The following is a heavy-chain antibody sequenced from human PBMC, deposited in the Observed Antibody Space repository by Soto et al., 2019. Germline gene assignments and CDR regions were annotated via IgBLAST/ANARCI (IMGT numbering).Heavy chain of an antibody. V-gene: IGHV3-30-3*01. CDR3: ARDEMVGASLN. CDR1: GFTFSSYA. CDR2: ISYDGSNK. J-gene: IGHJ4*02. D-gene: IGHD1-26*01. Sequence: QVQLVESGGGVVQPGRSLRLSCAASGFTFSSYAMHWVRQAPGKGLEWVAVISYDGSNKYYADSVKGRFTISRDNSKNTLYLHMNSLRAEDTDVYYCARDEMVGASLNWGQGTLVTVSS.